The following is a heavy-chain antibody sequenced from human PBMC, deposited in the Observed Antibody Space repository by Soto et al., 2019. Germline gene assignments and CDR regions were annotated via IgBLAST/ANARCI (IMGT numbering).Heavy chain of an antibody. CDR2: ITPIFGTA. CDR1: GYTFSSYA. Sequence: SVKVSCKASGYTFSSYAISWVRQAPGHGLEWMGGITPIFGTANYAQKFQGRVTITADKSTRTAYMELSRLRSEDTAGYYCANMYYYASSCYALPDAFDLWGQGTMVTVSS. CDR3: ANMYYYASSCYALPDAFDL. V-gene: IGHV1-69*06. J-gene: IGHJ3*01. D-gene: IGHD3-22*01.